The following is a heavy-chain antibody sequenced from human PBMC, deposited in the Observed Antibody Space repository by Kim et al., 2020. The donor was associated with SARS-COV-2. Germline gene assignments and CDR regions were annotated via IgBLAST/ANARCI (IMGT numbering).Heavy chain of an antibody. Sequence: SVKVSCKASGGTFSSYAISWVRQAPGQGLEWMGGIIPIFGTANYAQKFQGRVTITADESTSTAYMELSSLRSADTAGYYCATSYYDFWRGSPYHHYDMD. V-gene: IGHV1-69*13. J-gene: IGHJ6*01. CDR2: IIPIFGTA. D-gene: IGHD3-3*01. CDR1: GGTFSSYA. CDR3: ATSYYDFWRGSPYHHYDMD.